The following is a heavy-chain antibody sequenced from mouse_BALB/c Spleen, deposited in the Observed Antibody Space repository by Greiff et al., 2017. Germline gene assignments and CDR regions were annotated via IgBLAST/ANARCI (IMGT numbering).Heavy chain of an antibody. CDR2: ISYSGST. CDR3: ARNYYGSSHFDY. J-gene: IGHJ2*01. V-gene: IGHV3-8*02. Sequence: VQLKESGPSLVKPSQTLSLTCSVTGDSITSGYWNWIRKFPGNKLEYMGYISYSGSTYYNPSLKSRISITRDTSKNQYYLQLNSVTTEDTATYYCARNYYGSSHFDYWGQGTTLTVSS. CDR1: GDSITSGY. D-gene: IGHD1-1*01.